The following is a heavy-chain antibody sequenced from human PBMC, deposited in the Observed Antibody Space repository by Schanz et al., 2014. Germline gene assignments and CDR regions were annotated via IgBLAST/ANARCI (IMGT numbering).Heavy chain of an antibody. D-gene: IGHD3-10*01. CDR3: ARIGGSVFDY. V-gene: IGHV3-23*04. Sequence: EVQLVESGGGLVQPGGSLRLSCAASGFTFSSYAMSWLRQAPGKGLEWVSVIGVDGTTTYYADSVKGRFTISRDNSKNTLYLQMNSLRPEDTAVYYCARIGGSVFDYWAQGTLVTVSS. CDR1: GFTFSSYA. CDR2: IGVDGTTT. J-gene: IGHJ4*02.